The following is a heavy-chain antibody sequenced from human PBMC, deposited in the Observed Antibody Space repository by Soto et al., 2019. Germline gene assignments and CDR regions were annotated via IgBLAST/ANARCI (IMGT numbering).Heavy chain of an antibody. J-gene: IGHJ5*02. CDR1: GYTFTGYY. CDR2: INPNSGGT. D-gene: IGHD3-3*01. CDR3: ARGGTIFGVVSGFDP. Sequence: QVQLVQSGAEVKKPGASVKVSCKASGYTFTGYYMHWVRQAPGQGLEWMGWINPNSGGTNYAQKFQGWVTMTRDTSISTAYMGLSRLRSDDTAVYYCARGGTIFGVVSGFDPWGQGTLVTVSS. V-gene: IGHV1-2*04.